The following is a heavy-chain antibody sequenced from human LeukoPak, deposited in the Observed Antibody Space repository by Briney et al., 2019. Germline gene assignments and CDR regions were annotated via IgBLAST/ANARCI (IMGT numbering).Heavy chain of an antibody. D-gene: IGHD6-19*01. V-gene: IGHV4-34*01. J-gene: IGHJ5*02. CDR1: GGSFSGYY. CDR2: INHSGST. CDR3: ARGLAVAATGGWFDP. Sequence: SETLSLTCAVYGGSFSGYYWRWIRQPPGKGLEWIGEINHSGSTNYNPSLKSRVTISVDTSKNQFSLKLSSVTAADTAVYYCARGLAVAATGGWFDPWGQGTLVTVSS.